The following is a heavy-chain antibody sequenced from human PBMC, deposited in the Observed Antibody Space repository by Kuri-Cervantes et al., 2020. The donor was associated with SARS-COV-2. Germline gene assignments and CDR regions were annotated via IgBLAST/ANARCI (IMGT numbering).Heavy chain of an antibody. CDR2: IKSKTDGGTT. Sequence: GESLKISCEVSGFLLSASAIHWVRQASGKGLEWVGRIKSKTDGGTTDYAAPVKGRFTISRDDSKNTLYLQMNSLKTEDTAVYYCTTLIDYWGQGALVTVSS. CDR1: GFLLSASA. CDR3: TTLIDY. J-gene: IGHJ4*02. V-gene: IGHV3-15*01.